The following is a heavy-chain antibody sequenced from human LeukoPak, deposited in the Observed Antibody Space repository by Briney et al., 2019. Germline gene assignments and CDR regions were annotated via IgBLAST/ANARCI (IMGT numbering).Heavy chain of an antibody. D-gene: IGHD5-12*01. CDR2: INHSGST. V-gene: IGHV4-34*01. Sequence: SETLSLTCAVYGGSFSGYYWSWIRQPPGKGLEWIGEINHSGSTNYNPSLKSRVTISVDTSKNQFSLRLSSVTAADTAVYSCARHGNSGLDYWGQGTLVTVSS. J-gene: IGHJ4*02. CDR1: GGSFSGYY. CDR3: ARHGNSGLDY.